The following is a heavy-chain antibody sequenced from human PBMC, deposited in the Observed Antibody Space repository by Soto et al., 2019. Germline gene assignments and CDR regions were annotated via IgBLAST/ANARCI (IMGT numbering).Heavy chain of an antibody. J-gene: IGHJ4*02. CDR2: IYYSGST. CDR1: RGSISSGTNY. D-gene: IGHD6-19*01. V-gene: IGHV4-61*01. CDR3: ARDEYSSGWYYFDY. Sequence: PSETLSLTCTVSRGSISSGTNYWSWIRQPPGKGLEWIGYIYYSGSTNYNPSLKSRVTISVDTSKNQFSLKLSSVTVADTAVYYCARDEYSSGWYYFDYWGQGTLVTVSS.